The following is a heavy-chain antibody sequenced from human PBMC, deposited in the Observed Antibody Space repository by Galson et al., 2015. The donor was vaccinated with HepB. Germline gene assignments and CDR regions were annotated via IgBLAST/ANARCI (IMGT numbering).Heavy chain of an antibody. D-gene: IGHD4-23*01. CDR1: GYTFTSYG. Sequence: SVKVSCKASGYTFTSYGISWVRQAPGQGLEWMGWISAYNGNTNYAQKLQGRVTMTTDTSTSTAYMELRSLRSDDTAVYYCARDLMEDGYGGNSPEHYFDYWGQGTLVTVSS. V-gene: IGHV1-18*01. CDR3: ARDLMEDGYGGNSPEHYFDY. J-gene: IGHJ4*02. CDR2: ISAYNGNT.